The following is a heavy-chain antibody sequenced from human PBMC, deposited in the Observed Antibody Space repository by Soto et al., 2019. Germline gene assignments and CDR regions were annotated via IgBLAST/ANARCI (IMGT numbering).Heavy chain of an antibody. CDR3: AKIGGYTFGKADFYY. V-gene: IGHV3-23*01. CDR2: IIDSGAST. D-gene: IGHD5-18*01. J-gene: IGHJ4*02. Sequence: GGSLRLSCAASGFTFSSCAMGWVRQAPGKGLEWVSDIIDSGASTYYADSVKGRFTISRDNSKSTLYLQMNSLRAEDTAVYYCAKIGGYTFGKADFYYWGPGILVPVSS. CDR1: GFTFSSCA.